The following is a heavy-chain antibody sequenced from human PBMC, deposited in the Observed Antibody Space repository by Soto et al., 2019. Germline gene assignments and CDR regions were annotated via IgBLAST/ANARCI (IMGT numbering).Heavy chain of an antibody. V-gene: IGHV3-23*01. D-gene: IGHD6-6*01. Sequence: EQVLESGGGLVQPGGSLRLSCEASGFMFNHYAMDWVRQTPGKGLEWVSVISGSTVTTYYADSVEGRVAIFRYNSKKTVSIQMHCLRVEDSALHYCAKVIVPGASTLDYWGPGTRVTVSS. CDR2: ISGSTVTT. CDR1: GFMFNHYA. CDR3: AKVIVPGASTLDY. J-gene: IGHJ4*02.